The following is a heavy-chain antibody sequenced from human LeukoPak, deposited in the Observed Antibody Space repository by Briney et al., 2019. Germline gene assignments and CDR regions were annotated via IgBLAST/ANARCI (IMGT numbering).Heavy chain of an antibody. CDR3: ARDTGQYAPGTPGFTRFDP. Sequence: TSETLSLTCTASGGSISSSSYYWGWIRQPPGKGLEWIGSVYNSGSTYYNPSLKSRVIVSLAMSQNQFSLRLTSVTAADTAVYYCARDTGQYAPGTPGFTRFDPWGQGALVTVSS. D-gene: IGHD3-10*01. CDR2: VYNSGST. V-gene: IGHV4-39*07. CDR1: GGSISSSSYY. J-gene: IGHJ5*02.